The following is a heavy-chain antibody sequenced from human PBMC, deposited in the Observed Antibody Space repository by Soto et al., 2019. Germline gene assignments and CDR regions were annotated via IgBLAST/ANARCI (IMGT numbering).Heavy chain of an antibody. CDR3: AHLYCGSGSYYSPYHMDV. D-gene: IGHD3-10*01. J-gene: IGHJ6*03. CDR1: GFAFSSYA. V-gene: IGHV3-23*01. CDR2: ISGSGGST. Sequence: GGSLRLSCAASGFAFSSYAMSWVRQAPGKGLEWVSGISGSGGSTYYADSVKGRFSISRDNSRNTLYLQLNSLRAEDTAVYYSAHLYCGSGSYYSPYHMDVWGKGTTVTVSS.